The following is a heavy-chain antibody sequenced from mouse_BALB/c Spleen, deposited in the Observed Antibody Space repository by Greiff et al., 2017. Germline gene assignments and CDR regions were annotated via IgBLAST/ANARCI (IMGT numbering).Heavy chain of an antibody. J-gene: IGHJ2*01. CDR3: ARRANWSYFDY. CDR2: ISSGGGST. V-gene: IGHV5-12-1*01. Sequence: EVQVVESGGGLVKPGGSLKLSCAASGFAFSSYDMSWVRQTPEKRLEWVAYISSGGGSTYYPDTVKGRFTISRDNAKNTLYLQMSSLKSEDTAMYYCARRANWSYFDYWGQGTTLTVSS. CDR1: GFAFSSYD. D-gene: IGHD4-1*01.